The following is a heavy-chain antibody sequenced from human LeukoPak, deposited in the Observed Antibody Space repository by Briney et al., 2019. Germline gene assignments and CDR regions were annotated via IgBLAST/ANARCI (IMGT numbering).Heavy chain of an antibody. CDR1: GLTFSGYD. J-gene: IGHJ4*02. V-gene: IGHV3-30*03. CDR3: ATFPRTGYYFDY. CDR2: MSYGGQNE. D-gene: IGHD3-10*01. Sequence: GGSLRLSCAASGLTFSGYDMHWVRQAPGKGPEWVAVMSYGGQNERYADSVKGRFTVSRDNAKNSLYLQMNSLRAEDTALYYCATFPRTGYYFDYWGQGTPVTVSS.